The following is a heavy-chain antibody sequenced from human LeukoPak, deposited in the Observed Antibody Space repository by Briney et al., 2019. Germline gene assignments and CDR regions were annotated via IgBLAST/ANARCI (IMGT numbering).Heavy chain of an antibody. J-gene: IGHJ4*02. CDR3: VRESRPGGAMGLYHNLDY. Sequence: GGSLRLSCAGSGFTFSDFWMTWVRQTPGKGLEWVANIKEDGTEKNLVDSVKGQFTISRDNTKNLLFLEMNNQRGDDTAIYYCVRESRPGGAMGLYHNLDYWGQGTLVAVSS. V-gene: IGHV3-7*01. CDR1: GFTFSDFW. CDR2: IKEDGTEK. D-gene: IGHD1-1*01.